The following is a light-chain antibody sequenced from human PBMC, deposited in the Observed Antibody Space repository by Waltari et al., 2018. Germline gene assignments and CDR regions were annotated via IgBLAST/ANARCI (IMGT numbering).Light chain of an antibody. Sequence: DIVMTQSPDSLAVSLGERATINGTSIQTLLYTSNNKNYLTWYQQKSGQPPKVLIFWASTRESGVAERFNGSGSGTDFTLTINSLQPEDVAVYFCQQYFSSPYTFGQGTKLEIK. J-gene: IGKJ2*01. CDR1: QTLLYTSNNKNY. CDR3: QQYFSSPYT. V-gene: IGKV4-1*01. CDR2: WAS.